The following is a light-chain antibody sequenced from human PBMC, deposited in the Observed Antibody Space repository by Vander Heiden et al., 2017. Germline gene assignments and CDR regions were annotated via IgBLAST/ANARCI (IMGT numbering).Light chain of an antibody. CDR2: GNS. CDR3: QSYDSGLSGSV. CDR1: SSNIGAGYH. V-gene: IGLV1-40*01. J-gene: IGLJ2*01. Sequence: QSVLTQPPSVSGAPGQRVTISCTGSSSNIGAGYHVHWYQQLPGTAPKLLIYGNSNRPSGVPDRFSGSKSGTSASLDITGLQAEDEADYYCQSYDSGLSGSVFGGGTKLTVL.